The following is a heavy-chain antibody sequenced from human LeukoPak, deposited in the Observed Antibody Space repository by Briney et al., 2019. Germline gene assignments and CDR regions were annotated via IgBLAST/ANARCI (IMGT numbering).Heavy chain of an antibody. CDR3: AGAPVLEDRYYYDSSGYSPFDY. Sequence: SETLSLTCTVSGGSMSSGDYYWSWIRQPAGKGLEWIGRIHTIGSTNYNPSLKSRVTISVDKSKNQFSLKLSSVTAADTAVYYCAGAPVLEDRYYYDSSGYSPFDYWGQGTLVTVSS. CDR1: GGSMSSGDYY. D-gene: IGHD3-22*01. V-gene: IGHV4-61*02. J-gene: IGHJ4*02. CDR2: IHTIGST.